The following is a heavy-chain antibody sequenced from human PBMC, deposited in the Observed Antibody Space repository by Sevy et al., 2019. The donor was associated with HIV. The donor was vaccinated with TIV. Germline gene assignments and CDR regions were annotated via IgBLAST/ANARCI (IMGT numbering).Heavy chain of an antibody. J-gene: IGHJ6*02. CDR3: ARGGIASAGTPYFAYYYYGMDV. D-gene: IGHD6-13*01. CDR2: MNPNSGNT. V-gene: IGHV1-8*01. CDR1: GYTFTSYD. Sequence: ASVKVSCKASGYTFTSYDINWVRQATGQGLEWMGWMNPNSGNTGYAQKFQGRVTMTRNTAISTAYMELSSLRSEDTAVYYCARGGIASAGTPYFAYYYYGMDVWGQGTTVTVSS.